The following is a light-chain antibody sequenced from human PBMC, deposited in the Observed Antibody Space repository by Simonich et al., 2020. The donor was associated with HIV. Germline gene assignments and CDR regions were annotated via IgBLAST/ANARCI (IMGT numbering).Light chain of an antibody. J-gene: IGKJ3*01. CDR1: QSVSSN. CDR3: QQYNNWPFT. CDR2: GAS. Sequence: EIVMTQSPATLSVSPVERAPLPCRASQSVSSNLAWYQQKPGQAPRLLIYGASTRATGIPARFSGSGSGTEFTLTISSMQSEDFAVYYCQQYNNWPFTFGPGTKVDIK. V-gene: IGKV3-15*01.